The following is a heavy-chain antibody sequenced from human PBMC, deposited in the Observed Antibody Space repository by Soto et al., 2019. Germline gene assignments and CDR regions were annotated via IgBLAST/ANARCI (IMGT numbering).Heavy chain of an antibody. D-gene: IGHD3-22*01. CDR2: IDPSDSYT. J-gene: IGHJ6*02. V-gene: IGHV5-10-1*01. Sequence: GESLKISCKGSGYSFTSYWISWVRQMPGKGLEWMGRIDPSDSYTNYSPSFQGHVTISADKSISTAYLQWSSLKASDTAMYYCARHLYSSALGPPSYYYGMDVWGQGTTVTVSS. CDR3: ARHLYSSALGPPSYYYGMDV. CDR1: GYSFTSYW.